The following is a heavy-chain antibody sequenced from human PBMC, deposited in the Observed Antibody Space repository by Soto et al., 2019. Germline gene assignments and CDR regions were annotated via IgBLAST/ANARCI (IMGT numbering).Heavy chain of an antibody. CDR2: ISGSGGVT. D-gene: IGHD3-9*01. Sequence: PGGSLSLSCAASGFAFTSYGMSWVRQAPGKGLEWISGISGSGGVTKYGDSVKGRFTISRDNSKNTLYLQMNSLRAEDTAVYYCARDMRILTGSWYYYYYGMDVWGQGTTVTVSS. J-gene: IGHJ6*02. CDR1: GFAFTSYG. V-gene: IGHV3-23*01. CDR3: ARDMRILTGSWYYYYYGMDV.